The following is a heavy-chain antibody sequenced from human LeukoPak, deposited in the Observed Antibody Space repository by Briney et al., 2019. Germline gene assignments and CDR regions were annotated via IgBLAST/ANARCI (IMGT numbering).Heavy chain of an antibody. CDR2: ISYSGNT. Sequence: SETLSLTCTVSGGSINSHYWSWVRQPPGKGLVWIGYISYSGNTNYNPSLKSRVTISMHTSKNQLSLKLNSVTAADTAVYYCAKDPLLWFGESNWFDPWGQGTLVTVSS. CDR1: GGSINSHY. J-gene: IGHJ5*02. V-gene: IGHV4-59*11. D-gene: IGHD3-10*01. CDR3: AKDPLLWFGESNWFDP.